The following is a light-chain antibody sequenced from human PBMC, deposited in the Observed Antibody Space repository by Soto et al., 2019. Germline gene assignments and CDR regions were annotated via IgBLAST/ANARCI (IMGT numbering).Light chain of an antibody. Sequence: EVVLTQSLGALSLSPGERATLSCRASQSVSNSYLAWYQQKPGQAPRLLIYGASSRATGIPDRFSGSGSGTDFTLTISSLEPEDFAVYYCQQYGSAPPLPFGGGTMVAIK. CDR2: GAS. CDR1: QSVSNSY. J-gene: IGKJ4*01. V-gene: IGKV3-20*01. CDR3: QQYGSAPPLP.